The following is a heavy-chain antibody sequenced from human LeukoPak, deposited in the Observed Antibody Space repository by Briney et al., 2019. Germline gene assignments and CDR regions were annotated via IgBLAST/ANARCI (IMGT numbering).Heavy chain of an antibody. J-gene: IGHJ5*02. CDR1: GYTFTGYY. V-gene: IGHV1-2*02. CDR2: INPNSGGT. D-gene: IGHD2-2*01. CDR3: ARLRFVVVPAAHNWFDP. Sequence: PGASVKVSCKASGYTFTGYYMHWVRQAPGQGLEWMGWINPNSGGTNYAQKFQGRVPMTRDTSISTAYMELSRLRSDDTAVYYCARLRFVVVPAAHNWFDPWGQGTLVTVSS.